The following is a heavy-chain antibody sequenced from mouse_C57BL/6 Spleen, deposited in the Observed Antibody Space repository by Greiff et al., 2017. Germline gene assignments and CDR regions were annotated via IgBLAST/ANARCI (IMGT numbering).Heavy chain of an antibody. D-gene: IGHD2-4*01. CDR3: ARRADDYDGAWFAY. V-gene: IGHV1-54*01. CDR1: GYAFTNYL. Sequence: QVQLQQSGAELVRPGTSVKVSCKASGYAFTNYLIEWVKQRPGQGLEWIGVINPGSGGTNYNEKFKGKATLTADNSSSTAYMQRSSLTSEDSAVYFCARRADDYDGAWFAYWGQGTLVTVSA. CDR2: INPGSGGT. J-gene: IGHJ3*01.